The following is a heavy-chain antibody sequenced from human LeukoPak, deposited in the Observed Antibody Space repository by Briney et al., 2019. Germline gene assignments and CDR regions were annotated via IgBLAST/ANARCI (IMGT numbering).Heavy chain of an antibody. J-gene: IGHJ4*02. Sequence: AGGSLRFSCAASGFTFSGSAMHWVRQASGKGLEWVGRIRSKANSYATAYAASVKGRFTISRDDSKNTAYLQMNSLKTKGTAVYYCTRRHSSSSDYWGQGTLVTVSS. CDR3: TRRHSSSSDY. V-gene: IGHV3-73*01. D-gene: IGHD6-6*01. CDR2: IRSKANSYAT. CDR1: GFTFSGSA.